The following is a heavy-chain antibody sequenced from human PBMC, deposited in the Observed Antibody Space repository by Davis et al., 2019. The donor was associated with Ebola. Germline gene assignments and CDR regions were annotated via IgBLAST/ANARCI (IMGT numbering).Heavy chain of an antibody. Sequence: ASVKVSCKASGYSFTSYTMHWVRQAPGQRLEWMGWINAGNGNTRYSQKFQGRVTITRATSASTSYMGLSSLRSEDAAVYYCASSIHHYLDAFDIWGQGTMVTVSS. V-gene: IGHV1-3*01. CDR1: GYSFTSYT. CDR3: ASSIHHYLDAFDI. D-gene: IGHD2/OR15-2a*01. J-gene: IGHJ3*02. CDR2: INAGNGNT.